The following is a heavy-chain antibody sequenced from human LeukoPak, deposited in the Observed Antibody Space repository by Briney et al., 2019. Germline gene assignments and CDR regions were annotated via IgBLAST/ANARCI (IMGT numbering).Heavy chain of an antibody. J-gene: IGHJ4*02. CDR2: IYYSGNT. D-gene: IGHD2-15*01. V-gene: IGHV4-59*07. Sequence: SDTLSLTCTVSGGSISSYYWSWIRQPPGKGLEWIGYIYYSGNTNYNPSLKSRVTISVDTSKNQFSLKLSSVTAADTAVYYCATRSTGVAATFDSWGQGALVTVSS. CDR1: GGSISSYY. CDR3: ATRSTGVAATFDS.